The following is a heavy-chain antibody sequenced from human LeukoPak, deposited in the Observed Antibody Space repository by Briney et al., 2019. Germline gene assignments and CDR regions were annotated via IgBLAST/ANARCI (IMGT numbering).Heavy chain of an antibody. J-gene: IGHJ4*02. D-gene: IGHD6-19*01. CDR2: ISPSGGGT. CDR3: ARGGPQWLVLRKRFYFDS. V-gene: IGHV1-46*01. Sequence: ASVKVSCKSSGYTFTSYYIHWVRQAPGQGLEWMGIISPSGGGTGYAQNFQGRVTMTRDTSTSTVYMALSSLRSEDTAVYFCARGGPQWLVLRKRFYFDSWGQGTQVTVSS. CDR1: GYTFTSYY.